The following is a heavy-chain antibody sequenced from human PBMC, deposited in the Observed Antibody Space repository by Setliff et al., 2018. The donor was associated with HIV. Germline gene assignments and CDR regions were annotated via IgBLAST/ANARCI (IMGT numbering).Heavy chain of an antibody. CDR2: INHSGNT. CDR3: ARVPGYSSGSSYMEV. V-gene: IGHV4-34*01. Sequence: SETLSLTCAVYGGSFSGYYWSWIRQPPGKGLEWIGEINHSGNTNYNPSLKSRLIISVDTSKKQFSPKRRSVTAADTAIYYCARVPGYSSGSSYMEVWGKGTTVTVSS. CDR1: GGSFSGYY. D-gene: IGHD6-19*01. J-gene: IGHJ6*03.